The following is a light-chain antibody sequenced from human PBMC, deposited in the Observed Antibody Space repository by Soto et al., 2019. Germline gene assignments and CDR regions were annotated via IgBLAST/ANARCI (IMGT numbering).Light chain of an antibody. CDR3: QHYNSYSEA. J-gene: IGKJ1*01. V-gene: IGKV1-5*01. Sequence: DIQMTQSPSTLSASLGDRVTITCRASQSISSGLAWYQQKPGKAPKVLIYDASSLQSGVPSRFSGSGSGTEFTLTISSLQPDDFATYYCQHYNSYSEAFGQGTKVDIK. CDR1: QSISSG. CDR2: DAS.